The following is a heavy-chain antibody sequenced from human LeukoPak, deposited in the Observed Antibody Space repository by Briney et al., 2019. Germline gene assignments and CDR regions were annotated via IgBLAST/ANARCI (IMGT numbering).Heavy chain of an antibody. J-gene: IGHJ6*03. CDR3: ARIVYYYYYMDV. Sequence: SETLSLTCTVSGGSISSYYWSWIRQPPGKGLEWIGYIYYSGSTNYNPSLKSRVTISVDTSKNQFSLKLSSVTAADTAVYYCARIVYYYYYMDVWGKGTTVTVSS. CDR1: GGSISSYY. V-gene: IGHV4-59*01. D-gene: IGHD2-15*01. CDR2: IYYSGST.